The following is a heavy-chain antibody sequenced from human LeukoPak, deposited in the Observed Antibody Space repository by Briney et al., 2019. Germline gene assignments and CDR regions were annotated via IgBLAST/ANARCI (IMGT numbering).Heavy chain of an antibody. CDR2: IYYSGST. J-gene: IGHJ5*02. Sequence: PSETLSLTCTVSGGSISSYYWSWIRQPPGKRLEWIGYIYYSGSTNYNPSLKSRVTISVDASKNQFSLKLSSVTAADTAVYYCARVARPATAVGFDPWGQGTLVTVSS. CDR1: GGSISSYY. V-gene: IGHV4-59*01. D-gene: IGHD2-2*01. CDR3: ARVARPATAVGFDP.